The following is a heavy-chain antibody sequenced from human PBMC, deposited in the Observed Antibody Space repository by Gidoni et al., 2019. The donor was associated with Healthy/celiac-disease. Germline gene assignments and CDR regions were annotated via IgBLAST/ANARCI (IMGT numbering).Heavy chain of an antibody. J-gene: IGHJ5*02. CDR3: ARGSHGYGYNWFDP. Sequence: QVQLQQWGAGLLKPSETLSLTCAVYGGSFSGYYWSWIRQPPGKGLEWIGEINHSGSTNYNPSLKSRVTISVDTSKNQFSLKLSSVTAADTAVYYCARGSHGYGYNWFDPWGQGTLVTVSS. CDR2: INHSGST. V-gene: IGHV4-34*01. D-gene: IGHD5-18*01. CDR1: GGSFSGYY.